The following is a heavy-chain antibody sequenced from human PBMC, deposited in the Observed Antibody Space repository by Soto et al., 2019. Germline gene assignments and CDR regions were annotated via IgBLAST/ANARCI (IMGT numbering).Heavy chain of an antibody. V-gene: IGHV4-39*07. J-gene: IGHJ4*02. CDR3: ARDNYGYFDY. CDR2: IYYSGST. Sequence: SETLSLTCTVSGGSISSSSYFWDWIRQPPGKGLEWIGSIYYSGSTNYNSSLKSRVTISVDTSKNQFSLKLTSMTAANTAVYYCARDNYGYFDYWGQGTLVTVSS. CDR1: GGSISSSSYF. D-gene: IGHD3-10*01.